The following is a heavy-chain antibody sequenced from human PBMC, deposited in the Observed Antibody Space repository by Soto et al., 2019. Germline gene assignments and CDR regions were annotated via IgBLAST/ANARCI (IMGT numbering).Heavy chain of an antibody. D-gene: IGHD4-17*01. CDR3: ARQRTTVVTQAYFDH. CDR1: GGSITSSSYY. J-gene: IGHJ4*02. Sequence: PSETLSLTCTVSGGSITSSSYYWGWIRQPPGKGLEWIGGIYYSGRSYYHPSLRSRVTMSVDTSKNQFSLTLNSVTAADAAVYYCARQRTTVVTQAYFDHCGQGTLVTVSS. V-gene: IGHV4-39*01. CDR2: IYYSGRS.